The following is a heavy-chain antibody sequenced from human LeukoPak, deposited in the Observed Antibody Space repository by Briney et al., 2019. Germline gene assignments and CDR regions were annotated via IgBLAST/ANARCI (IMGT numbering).Heavy chain of an antibody. CDR3: ARDGGYDFWSGYYQDY. V-gene: IGHV3-30-3*01. CDR1: GFTFSRYA. CDR2: ISYDANIGSNK. J-gene: IGHJ4*02. D-gene: IGHD3-3*01. Sequence: GGSLRLSCATSGFTFSRYAMHWVRQAPGKGLEWVALISYDANIGSNKYYADSVKGRFTISSDNSKNTLYLQMNSLRAEDTAVYYCARDGGYDFWSGYYQDYWGQGTLVTVSS.